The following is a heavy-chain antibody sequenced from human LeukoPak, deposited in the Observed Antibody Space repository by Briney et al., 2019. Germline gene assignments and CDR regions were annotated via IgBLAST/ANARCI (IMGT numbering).Heavy chain of an antibody. CDR1: GGSFSGYY. Sequence: KPSETLSLTCAVYGGSFSGYYWSWIRQPPGKGLEWIGEINHSGSTNYNPSLKSRVTISVDTSKNQFSLKLSSVTAADTAVYYCARARGPHYYCSGSYFDYWGQGTLVTVSS. D-gene: IGHD3-10*01. V-gene: IGHV4-34*01. CDR3: ARARGPHYYCSGSYFDY. CDR2: INHSGST. J-gene: IGHJ4*02.